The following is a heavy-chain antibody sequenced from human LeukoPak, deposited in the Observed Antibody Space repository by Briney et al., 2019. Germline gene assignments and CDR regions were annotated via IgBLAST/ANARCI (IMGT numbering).Heavy chain of an antibody. CDR1: GGSISSYY. CDR2: IYYSGST. D-gene: IGHD3-10*01. J-gene: IGHJ4*02. CDR3: ARESMVQGVIKD. Sequence: SETLSLTCTVSGGSISSYYWSWIRQPPGKGLEWIGYIYYSGSTNYNPSLKSRVTISVDTSKNQFSLKLSSVTAADTAVYYCARESMVQGVIKDWGQGTLVTVSS. V-gene: IGHV4-59*01.